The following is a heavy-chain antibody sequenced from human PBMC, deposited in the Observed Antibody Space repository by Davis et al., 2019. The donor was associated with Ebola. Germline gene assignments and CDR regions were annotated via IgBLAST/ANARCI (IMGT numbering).Heavy chain of an antibody. J-gene: IGHJ5*02. V-gene: IGHV4-34*01. Sequence: MPSETLSLTCAVYGGSFSGYYWSWIRQPPGKGLEWIGEINHSGSTNYNPSLKSRVTISVDTSKNQFSLKLSSVTAADTAVYYCAKIFTPGWFDPWGQGTLVTVSS. CDR1: GGSFSGYY. D-gene: IGHD3-3*01. CDR3: AKIFTPGWFDP. CDR2: INHSGST.